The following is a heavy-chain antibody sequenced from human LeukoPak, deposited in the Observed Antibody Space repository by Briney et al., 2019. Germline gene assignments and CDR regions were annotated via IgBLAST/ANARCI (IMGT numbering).Heavy chain of an antibody. CDR1: GFTFRSYA. CDR2: ISWNGTVK. D-gene: IGHD3-3*01. J-gene: IGHJ4*02. Sequence: GGSLRLSCAASGFTFRSYAIHWVRQAPGKGLEWVAFISWNGTVKYYADSVKGRFSISRDNSKNTLSLQMNSLRGEDTAVYYCAKDGLQFSEWLPPLGYWGQGTLVTVSS. V-gene: IGHV3-30-3*01. CDR3: AKDGLQFSEWLPPLGY.